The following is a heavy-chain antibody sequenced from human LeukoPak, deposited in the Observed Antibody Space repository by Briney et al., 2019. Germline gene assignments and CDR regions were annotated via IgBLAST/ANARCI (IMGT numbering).Heavy chain of an antibody. CDR1: GFTFSDYY. CDR3: ARDEEGFLEWLYRAFDY. J-gene: IGHJ4*02. Sequence: GGSLRLSCAASGFTFSDYYMSWIRQAPGKGLEWVSYISSSGSTIYYADSVKGRFTISRDNAKNSLYLQMNSLRAEDTAVYYCARDEEGFLEWLYRAFDYWGQGTLVTVSS. V-gene: IGHV3-11*01. D-gene: IGHD3-3*01. CDR2: ISSSGSTI.